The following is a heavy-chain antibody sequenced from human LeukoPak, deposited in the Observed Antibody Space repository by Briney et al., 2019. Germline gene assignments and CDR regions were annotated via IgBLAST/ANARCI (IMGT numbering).Heavy chain of an antibody. Sequence: ASVKVSCKASGYTFTGYYMHWVRQAPGQGLEWMGWINPNSGGTNYAQKFQGRATMTRDTSISTAYMELSRLRSDDTAVYYCARERVAATPIYYYFMDVWGKGTTVTVSS. CDR3: ARERVAATPIYYYFMDV. D-gene: IGHD2-15*01. J-gene: IGHJ6*03. V-gene: IGHV1-2*02. CDR1: GYTFTGYY. CDR2: INPNSGGT.